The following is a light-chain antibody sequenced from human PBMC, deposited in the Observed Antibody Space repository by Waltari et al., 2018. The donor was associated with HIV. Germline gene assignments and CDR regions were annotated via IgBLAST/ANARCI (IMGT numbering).Light chain of an antibody. J-gene: IGLJ1*01. CDR3: AAWDDSLKGGA. CDR1: TSNIGGNT. Sequence: QSVLAQPPSASGTPGQRVTISCSGSTSNIGGNTVSWYQQLPGTAPKLLIYSNNQRPSGVPDRFSGSTSGTSASLFISGLQSEDEADYYCAAWDDSLKGGAFGPGTKVTVL. V-gene: IGLV1-44*01. CDR2: SNN.